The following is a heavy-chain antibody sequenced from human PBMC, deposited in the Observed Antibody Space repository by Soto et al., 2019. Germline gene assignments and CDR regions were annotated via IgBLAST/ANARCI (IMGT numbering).Heavy chain of an antibody. CDR2: ITSSSTYI. J-gene: IGHJ4*02. D-gene: IGHD5-18*01. Sequence: EVQLVESGGGLVKPGGSLRLSCVASGFTFSAYSMSWVRQAPGQGLEWVSSITSSSTYIYYTRSVEGRFTISGDDAKNSLHLQMNSLRAEDTAVYYCARDLLEGYGHARQPDYWGQGTLVTVSS. CDR3: ARDLLEGYGHARQPDY. V-gene: IGHV3-21*06. CDR1: GFTFSAYS.